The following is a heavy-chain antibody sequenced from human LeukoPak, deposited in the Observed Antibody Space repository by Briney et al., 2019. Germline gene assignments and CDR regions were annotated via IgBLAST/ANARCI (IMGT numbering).Heavy chain of an antibody. V-gene: IGHV4-31*03. CDR2: IYYSGST. CDR1: GGSISSGGYY. Sequence: SETLSLTCTVSGGSISSGGYYWNWIRQHPGKGLEWIGYIYYSGSTYYNPSLKSRVTISVDTSKNQFSLKLSSVTAADTAVYYCARGKLYCSGGSCWPYYFDYWGQGTLVTVSS. D-gene: IGHD2-15*01. CDR3: ARGKLYCSGGSCWPYYFDY. J-gene: IGHJ4*02.